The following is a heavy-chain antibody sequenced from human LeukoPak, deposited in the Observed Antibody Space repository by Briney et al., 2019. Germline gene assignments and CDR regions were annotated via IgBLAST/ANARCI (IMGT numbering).Heavy chain of an antibody. CDR3: ARALRPFDY. CDR2: IYSGGNT. D-gene: IGHD5-12*01. Sequence: GGSLRLSCVASGFSVSSNYISWVRQAPGKGLEWVSVIYSGGNTYYADSVKGRFTMSRDSSENTVYLQMNSLRAEDTAAYYCARALRPFDYWGQGTLVTVSS. CDR1: GFSVSSNY. V-gene: IGHV3-66*01. J-gene: IGHJ4*02.